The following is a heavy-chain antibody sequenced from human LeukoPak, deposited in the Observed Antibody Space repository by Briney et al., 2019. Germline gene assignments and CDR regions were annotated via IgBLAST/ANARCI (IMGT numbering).Heavy chain of an antibody. Sequence: GGSLRLSCAASGFTFSSHAMSWVRQAPGKGQEWVSAISDSGRETFYTDSVKGRFTISRDNSKNSLYLEMNSLRAEDTAVYYCAKPSGRHPNYDFDHWGQGTLVTVSS. CDR1: GFTFSSHA. V-gene: IGHV3-23*01. CDR3: AKPSGRHPNYDFDH. D-gene: IGHD1-26*01. CDR2: ISDSGRET. J-gene: IGHJ4*02.